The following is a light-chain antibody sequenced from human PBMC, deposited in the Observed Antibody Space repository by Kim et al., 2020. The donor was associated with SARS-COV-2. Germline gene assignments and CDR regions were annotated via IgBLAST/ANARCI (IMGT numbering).Light chain of an antibody. J-gene: IGLJ3*02. Sequence: APGMTATIPCGGDSIGGKSVHWYQQKPGQAPVLIIYYDDSRMSGIPERFSASNVGNTAALTISRAEAGDEADYYCQVWDSTTDQVVFGGGTKLTVL. CDR3: QVWDSTTDQVV. V-gene: IGLV3-21*04. CDR1: SIGGKS. CDR2: YDD.